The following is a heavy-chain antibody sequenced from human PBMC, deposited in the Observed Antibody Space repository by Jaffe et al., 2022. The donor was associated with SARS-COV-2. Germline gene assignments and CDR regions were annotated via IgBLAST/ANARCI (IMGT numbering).Heavy chain of an antibody. Sequence: QVQLVQSGAEVKKPGASVKISCKASGYTFIFYAIHWVRQAPGQRLEWMGWINAGNGDTKYSQMFQGRVTITKDTSATTAYMELSSLRSEDSAVYYCARADLRDSGSYSWFDPWGQGTQVTVSS. CDR1: GYTFIFYA. V-gene: IGHV1-3*01. D-gene: IGHD3-10*01. J-gene: IGHJ5*02. CDR2: INAGNGDT. CDR3: ARADLRDSGSYSWFDP.